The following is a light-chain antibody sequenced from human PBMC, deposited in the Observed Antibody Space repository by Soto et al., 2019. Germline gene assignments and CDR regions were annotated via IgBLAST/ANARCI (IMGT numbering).Light chain of an antibody. Sequence: QSALTQPPSVSAAPGQKVTISCSGSSSNIGNNYVSWYQHLPGTAPKLLIYENDKRPSGIPDRFSGSKSGTSATLGITGLQSGDEADYYCGTWDSTLSAWVFGGGTTLTVL. V-gene: IGLV1-51*02. CDR3: GTWDSTLSAWV. CDR2: END. J-gene: IGLJ3*02. CDR1: SSNIGNNY.